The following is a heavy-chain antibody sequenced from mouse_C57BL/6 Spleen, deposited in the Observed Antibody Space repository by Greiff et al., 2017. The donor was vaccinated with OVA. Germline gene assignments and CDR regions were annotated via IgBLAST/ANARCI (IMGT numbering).Heavy chain of an antibody. J-gene: IGHJ4*01. CDR1: GFTFSDYG. CDR2: ISGGSSTI. CDR3: ARDYYAMDY. Sequence: EVKVVEPGGGLVKPGGSLKLSCAASGFTFSDYGMHWVRQAPEKGLEWVAYISGGSSTIYYADTVKGRFTISRDNAKNTLFLQLTSLRSEDTAMYYCARDYYAMDYWGQGTSVTVSS. V-gene: IGHV5-17*01.